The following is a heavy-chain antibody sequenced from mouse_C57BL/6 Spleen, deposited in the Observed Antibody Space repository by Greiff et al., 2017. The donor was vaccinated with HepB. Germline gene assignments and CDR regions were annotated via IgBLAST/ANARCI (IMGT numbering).Heavy chain of an antibody. D-gene: IGHD1-1*01. CDR1: GFTFSDYY. CDR3: ARDYNGGRYFDY. Sequence: EVKLVESEGGLVQPGSSMKLSCTASGFTFSDYYMAWVRQVPEKGLEWVANINYDGSSTYYLDSLKSRFIISRDKAKNILYLQMSSLKSEDTATYDGARDYNGGRYFDYWGQGTTLTVSS. J-gene: IGHJ2*01. V-gene: IGHV5-16*01. CDR2: INYDGSST.